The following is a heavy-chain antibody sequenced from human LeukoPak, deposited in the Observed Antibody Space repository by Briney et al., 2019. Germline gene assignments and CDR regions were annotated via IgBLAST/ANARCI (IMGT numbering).Heavy chain of an antibody. CDR3: AWVPQWELLYDFDY. V-gene: IGHV3-48*01. Sequence: GGSLRLSCAASGFTFSSYSMNWVRQAPGKGLEWVSYISSSSSTIYYADSVKGRFTISRDNAKNSLYLQMNSLRAEDTAVYYCAWVPQWELLYDFDYWGQGTLVTVSS. CDR2: ISSSSSTI. D-gene: IGHD1-26*01. J-gene: IGHJ4*02. CDR1: GFTFSSYS.